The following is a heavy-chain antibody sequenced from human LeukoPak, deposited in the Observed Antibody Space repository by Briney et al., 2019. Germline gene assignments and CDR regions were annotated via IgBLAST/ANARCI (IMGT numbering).Heavy chain of an antibody. V-gene: IGHV3-9*01. J-gene: IGHJ4*02. Sequence: GRSLRLSCAASGFTFDDYAMHWVRQAPGKGLEWVSGISWNSGSVGYADSVKGRFTISRENAKNSLYLQMNSLRAEDTALYYCAKDGVPYYYDSSGSWGGYYFDYWGQGTLVTVSS. CDR2: ISWNSGSV. CDR3: AKDGVPYYYDSSGSWGGYYFDY. CDR1: GFTFDDYA. D-gene: IGHD3-22*01.